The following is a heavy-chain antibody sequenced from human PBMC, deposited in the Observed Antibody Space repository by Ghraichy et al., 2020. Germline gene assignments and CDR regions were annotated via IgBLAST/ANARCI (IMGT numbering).Heavy chain of an antibody. J-gene: IGHJ4*02. Sequence: SETLSLTCTVSGGSISSSSYYWGWIRQPPGKGLEWIGSIYYSGSTYYNPSLKSRVTISVDTSKNQFSLKLSSVTAADTAVYYCASLDTAMVYGGVDYWGQGTLVTVSS. CDR3: ASLDTAMVYGGVDY. V-gene: IGHV4-39*01. D-gene: IGHD5-18*01. CDR2: IYYSGST. CDR1: GGSISSSSYY.